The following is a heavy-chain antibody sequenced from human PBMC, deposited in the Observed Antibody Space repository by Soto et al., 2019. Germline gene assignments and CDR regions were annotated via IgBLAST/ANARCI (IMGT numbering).Heavy chain of an antibody. D-gene: IGHD4-17*01. V-gene: IGHV4-59*08. CDR2: IYYSGST. CDR1: GGSISSYY. Sequence: SETLSLTCTVSGGSISSYYLSWIRQPPGKGLEWIGYIYYSGSTNYNPSLKSRVTISVDTSKNQFSLKLSSVTAADTAVYYCARRYGDCFDFWGQGTLVTVSS. J-gene: IGHJ4*02. CDR3: ARRYGDCFDF.